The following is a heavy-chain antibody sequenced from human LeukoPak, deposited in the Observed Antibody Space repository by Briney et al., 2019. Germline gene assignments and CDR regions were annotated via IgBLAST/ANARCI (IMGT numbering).Heavy chain of an antibody. CDR3: AKMRWELNYFDY. CDR1: GFTFSSNA. J-gene: IGHJ4*02. CDR2: ISGSSSSGRT. D-gene: IGHD4-23*01. V-gene: IGHV3-23*01. Sequence: GGSLRVSCAASGFTFSSNAMSWVRQAPGKGLEWVSAISGSSSSGRTFYADSVKGRFTISRDNSKNTLYLQMNSLRAEDTAIYYCAKMRWELNYFDYWGQGTLVTVSS.